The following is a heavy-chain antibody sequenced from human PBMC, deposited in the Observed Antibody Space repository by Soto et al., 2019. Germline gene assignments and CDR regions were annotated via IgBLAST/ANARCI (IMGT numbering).Heavy chain of an antibody. CDR3: ARDDAKIAIFGVVIPFDY. CDR1: GYTFTSYG. Sequence: QVQLVQSGAEVKKPGASVKVSCKASGYTFTSYGISWVRQAPGQGLEWMGWISAYNGNTNYAQTLQGRVTMTTDTSTSTAYMELRSLRSDDTAVYYCARDDAKIAIFGVVIPFDYWGQGTLVTVSS. V-gene: IGHV1-18*01. D-gene: IGHD3-3*01. CDR2: ISAYNGNT. J-gene: IGHJ4*02.